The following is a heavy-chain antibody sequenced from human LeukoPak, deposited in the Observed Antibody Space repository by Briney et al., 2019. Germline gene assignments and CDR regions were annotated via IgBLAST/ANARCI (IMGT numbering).Heavy chain of an antibody. CDR1: GGSFNGYF. Sequence: PSETLSLTCAVYGGSFNGYFWGWIRQSPGRGLQWIGEINHEGTTNYNPSLKSRLTLSVDTSKNQFSLDLRSVTAADTAVYYCARLAGCRDGHCYCPLDYWGQGTLMTVSS. D-gene: IGHD2-21*01. J-gene: IGHJ4*02. CDR2: INHEGTT. CDR3: ARLAGCRDGHCYCPLDY. V-gene: IGHV4-34*01.